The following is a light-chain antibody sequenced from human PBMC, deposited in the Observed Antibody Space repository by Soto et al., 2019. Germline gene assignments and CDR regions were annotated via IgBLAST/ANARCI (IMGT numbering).Light chain of an antibody. Sequence: QPVLTQPPSASGSPGQSVTISCTGTSSDVGGYKYVSWYQQHPGKAPKLMIYEVNKRPSGVPDRFSGSKSGNTASLTASGLQAEDEADYYCSSYAGSNNFVFGTGTKLTVL. CDR3: SSYAGSNNFV. CDR1: SSDVGGYKY. V-gene: IGLV2-8*01. J-gene: IGLJ1*01. CDR2: EVN.